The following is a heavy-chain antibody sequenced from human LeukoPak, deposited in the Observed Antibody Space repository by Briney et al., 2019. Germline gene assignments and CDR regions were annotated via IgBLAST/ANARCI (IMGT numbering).Heavy chain of an antibody. V-gene: IGHV1-3*01. Sequence: ASVKVSCKASGYTFTSYAMHWVRQAPGQRLEWVGWINAGNGNTKYSQKFQGRVTITRDTSASTAYMELSSLRSEDTAVYYCPRGTDCSGGTCYLGFDYWGQGPLVPLPS. D-gene: IGHD2-15*01. CDR3: PRGTDCSGGTCYLGFDY. CDR1: GYTFTSYA. CDR2: INAGNGNT. J-gene: IGHJ4*02.